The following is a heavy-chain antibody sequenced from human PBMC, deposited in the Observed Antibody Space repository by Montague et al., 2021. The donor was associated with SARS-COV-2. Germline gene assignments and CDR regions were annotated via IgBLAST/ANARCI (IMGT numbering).Heavy chain of an antibody. J-gene: IGHJ5*02. CDR2: NYYCGST. CDR1: GGSISSSSYY. V-gene: IGHV4-39*01. D-gene: IGHD3-3*01. CDR3: ARQKMGWVTMFGVVKSVRWWAP. Sequence: SETLSLTCTVSGGSISSSSYYRVWLRQPPGEGLEWIGNNYYCGSTYYNPSLKIRVTISVDTSKNQFSLKLSSVTAADTAVYYCARQKMGWVTMFGVVKSVRWWAPWGQGTLVTVSS.